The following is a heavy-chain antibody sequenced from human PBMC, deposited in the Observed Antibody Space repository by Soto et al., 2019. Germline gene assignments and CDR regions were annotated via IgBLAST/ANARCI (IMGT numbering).Heavy chain of an antibody. V-gene: IGHV1-18*01. D-gene: IGHD2-2*01. CDR3: ASGAVVPAANSGWDYYYGMDV. J-gene: IGHJ6*02. CDR2: ISAYNGNT. Sequence: ASVKVSCKASGYTFTSYGISWVRQAPGQGLEWMGWISAYNGNTNYAQKLQGRVTMTTDTSTSTAYMELRSLRSDDTAVYYCASGAVVPAANSGWDYYYGMDVWGQGTTVTVSS. CDR1: GYTFTSYG.